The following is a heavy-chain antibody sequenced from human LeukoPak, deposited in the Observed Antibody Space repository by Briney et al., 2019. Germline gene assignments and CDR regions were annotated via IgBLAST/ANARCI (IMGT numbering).Heavy chain of an antibody. D-gene: IGHD3-10*01. V-gene: IGHV1-69*13. Sequence: ASVKVSCKASGGTFSSYAISWVRQAPGQGLEWMGEIIPIFGTANYAQKFQGRVTITADESTSTAYMELSSLRSEDTAVYYCASGLMVRGVIRKNFDYWGQGTLVTVSS. CDR3: ASGLMVRGVIRKNFDY. J-gene: IGHJ4*02. CDR2: IIPIFGTA. CDR1: GGTFSSYA.